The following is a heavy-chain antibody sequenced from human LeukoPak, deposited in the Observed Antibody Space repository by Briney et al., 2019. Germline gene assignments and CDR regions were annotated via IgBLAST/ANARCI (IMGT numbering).Heavy chain of an antibody. V-gene: IGHV3-9*01. D-gene: IGHD3-22*01. CDR3: AKDLYYYDSSGSFGY. Sequence: GGSLRLSCAASGFTFDDYAMHWVRQAPGKGLEWVSGISWNSGSIGYTDSVKGRFTISRDNAKNSLYLQMNSLRAEDTALYYCAKDLYYYDSSGSFGYWGQGTLVTVSS. CDR1: GFTFDDYA. J-gene: IGHJ4*02. CDR2: ISWNSGSI.